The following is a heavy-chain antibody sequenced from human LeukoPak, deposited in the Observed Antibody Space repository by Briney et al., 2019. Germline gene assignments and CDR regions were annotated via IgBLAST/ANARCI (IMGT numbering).Heavy chain of an antibody. CDR3: ARSRPAPGIAAAGNFDY. J-gene: IGHJ4*02. Sequence: ASVKVSCKASGYTFTGYYMHWVRQAPGQGLEWMGWINPNSGGTNYAQKFQGRVTMTRDTSISTAYMELSRLRSDDTAVYYCARSRPAPGIAAAGNFDYWGQGTLVTVSS. V-gene: IGHV1-2*02. CDR1: GYTFTGYY. D-gene: IGHD6-13*01. CDR2: INPNSGGT.